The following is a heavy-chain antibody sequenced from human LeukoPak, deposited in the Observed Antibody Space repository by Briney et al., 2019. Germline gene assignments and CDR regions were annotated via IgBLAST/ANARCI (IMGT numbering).Heavy chain of an antibody. J-gene: IGHJ4*02. V-gene: IGHV5-51*01. D-gene: IGHD4/OR15-4a*01. CDR2: IYPGDSDT. CDR1: GYSFTSHW. CDR3: ARHVPPRVDSGANFGDY. Sequence: ESLKISCKGSGYSFTSHWIGWVRQMPGKGLEWMGIIYPGDSDTRYSPSFQGQVTISADKSISTAYLQWDSLKASDTAMYYCARHVPPRVDSGANFGDYWGQGTLVTVSS.